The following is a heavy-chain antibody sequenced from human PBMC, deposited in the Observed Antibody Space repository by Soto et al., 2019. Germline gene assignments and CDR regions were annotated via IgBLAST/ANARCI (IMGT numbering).Heavy chain of an antibody. V-gene: IGHV5-51*01. Sequence: GESLKISCKGSGYSFTSYWIGWVRQMPGKGLEWMGIIYPGDSDTRYSPSFQGQVTISADKSISTAYLQWSSLKASDTAMYYCARPVIGGYSGYDSGYYFDYWGQGTLVTVSS. CDR3: ARPVIGGYSGYDSGYYFDY. CDR1: GYSFTSYW. D-gene: IGHD5-12*01. J-gene: IGHJ4*02. CDR2: IYPGDSDT.